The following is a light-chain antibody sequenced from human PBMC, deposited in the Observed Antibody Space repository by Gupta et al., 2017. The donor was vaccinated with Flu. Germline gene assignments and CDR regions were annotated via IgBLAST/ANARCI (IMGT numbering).Light chain of an antibody. V-gene: IGKV3-20*01. J-gene: IGKJ1*01. CDR1: QSVSSSY. CDR2: SAS. CDR3: QQYSTSPWT. Sequence: EVALTQSPGPLPLSPGERATLPCSASQSVSSSYFAWYQHKPGKAPRLLIYSASSRATGIPDRFSGSGSGTDFTLTISRLEPEDFAVYYCQQYSTSPWTFGQGTKVEIK.